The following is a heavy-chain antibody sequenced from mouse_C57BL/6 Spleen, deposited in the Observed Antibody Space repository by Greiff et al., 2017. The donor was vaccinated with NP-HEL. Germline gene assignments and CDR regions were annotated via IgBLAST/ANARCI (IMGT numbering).Heavy chain of an antibody. CDR3: ARRLTGTGGYFDY. D-gene: IGHD4-1*01. CDR1: GYAFSSSW. Sequence: QVQLQQSGPELVKPGASVKISCKASGYAFSSSWMNWVKQRPGKGLEWIGRIYPGDGDTNYNGKFKGKATLTADKSSSPAYMQLSSRTSEDSAVYFCARRLTGTGGYFDYWGQGTTLTVSS. J-gene: IGHJ2*01. CDR2: IYPGDGDT. V-gene: IGHV1-82*01.